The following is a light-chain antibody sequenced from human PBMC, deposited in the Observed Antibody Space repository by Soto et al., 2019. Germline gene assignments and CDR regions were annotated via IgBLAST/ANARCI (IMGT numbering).Light chain of an antibody. CDR3: AAWDDSLNGVV. J-gene: IGLJ2*01. CDR1: SSNIGSNT. CDR2: SNN. Sequence: QSVLTQPPSASGTPGQRVTISCSGSSSNIGSNTVNWYQQLPGTAPKLLIYSNNQRPSGVPDRFSGSKSGTSASLAISGFQSEDEGDYYCAAWDDSLNGVVFGGGTKLTVL. V-gene: IGLV1-44*01.